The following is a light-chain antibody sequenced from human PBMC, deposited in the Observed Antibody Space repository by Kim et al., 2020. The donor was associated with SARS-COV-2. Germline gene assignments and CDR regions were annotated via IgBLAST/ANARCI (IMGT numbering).Light chain of an antibody. J-gene: IGLJ2*01. CDR1: SHNVGHHG. CDR2: RDN. Sequence: TDPPTGTGASHNVGHHGPSCLQHRQGHPPKVLAYRDNNRPSGISERFSASRSGNTASLTISGLQAEDEADYYCSAWDRSLNAAVFGGGTQLTVL. V-gene: IGLV10-54*01. CDR3: SAWDRSLNAAV.